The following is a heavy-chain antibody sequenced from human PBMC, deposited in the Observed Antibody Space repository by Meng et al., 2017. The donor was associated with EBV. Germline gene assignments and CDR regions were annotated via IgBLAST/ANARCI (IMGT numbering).Heavy chain of an antibody. CDR1: GYTFTGYY. Sequence: QVQLGQPGAGVKKPGASVKVSCKASGYTFTGYYMHWVRQAPGQGLEWMGRINPNSGGTNYAQKFQGRVTMTRDTSISTAYMELSRLRSDDTAVYYCARVGIAVAGTGDYWGQGTLVTVSS. CDR2: INPNSGGT. CDR3: ARVGIAVAGTGDY. J-gene: IGHJ4*02. V-gene: IGHV1-2*06. D-gene: IGHD6-19*01.